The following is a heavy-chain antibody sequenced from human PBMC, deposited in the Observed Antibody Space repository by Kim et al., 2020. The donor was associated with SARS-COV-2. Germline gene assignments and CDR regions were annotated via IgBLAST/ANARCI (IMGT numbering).Heavy chain of an antibody. D-gene: IGHD3-10*01. J-gene: IGHJ4*02. Sequence: GGSLRLSCAASGFTLSSHALHWVRQAPGKGLEWVAVISYDGYNKYYADSVKGRFTISRDNSQNTLYLQMNSLRAEDTAVYYCARGYYYGSGSYPNYFDYWGQGTLVTVSS. CDR3: ARGYYYGSGSYPNYFDY. V-gene: IGHV3-30-3*01. CDR1: GFTLSSHA. CDR2: ISYDGYNK.